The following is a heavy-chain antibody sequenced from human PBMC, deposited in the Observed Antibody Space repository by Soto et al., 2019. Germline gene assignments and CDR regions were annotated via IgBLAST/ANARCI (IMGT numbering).Heavy chain of an antibody. CDR2: ISYDGSNK. CDR1: GFTFSSYG. V-gene: IGHV3-30*18. Sequence: GSLRLSCAASGFTFSSYGMHWVRQAPGKGLEWVAVISYDGSNKYYADSVKGRFTISRDNSKNTLYLQMNSLRAEDTAVYYCAKDGVDDAFDIWGQGTMVTVSS. J-gene: IGHJ3*02. CDR3: AKDGVDDAFDI. D-gene: IGHD3-16*01.